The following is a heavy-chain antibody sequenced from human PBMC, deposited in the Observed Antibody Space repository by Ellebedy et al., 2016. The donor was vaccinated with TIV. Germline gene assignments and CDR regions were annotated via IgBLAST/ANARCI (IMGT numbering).Heavy chain of an antibody. CDR2: ISWNSGSI. D-gene: IGHD3-3*01. CDR1: GFTFDDYA. CDR3: AKGDVRYDFWSGYLDY. Sequence: SLKISXAASGFTFDDYAMHWVRQAPGKGLEWVSGISWNSGSIGYADSVKGRFTISRDNAKNSLYLQMNSLRAEDTALYYCAKGDVRYDFWSGYLDYWGQGTLVTVSS. V-gene: IGHV3-9*01. J-gene: IGHJ4*02.